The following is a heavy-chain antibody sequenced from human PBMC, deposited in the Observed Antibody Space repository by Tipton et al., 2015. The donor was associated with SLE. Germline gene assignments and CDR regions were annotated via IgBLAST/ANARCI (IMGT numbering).Heavy chain of an antibody. V-gene: IGHV3-49*04. D-gene: IGHD6-13*01. CDR1: GFTFGDYP. CDR3: TRCPYWDPPGVAAAVAGGDFYMDV. Sequence: RSLRLSCIASGFTFGDYPMSWVRQTPGKGLEWVGFVRRTAYGGTSEYAASVRGRFTISRDDSKSIVYLQMNSLKTDDTAVYYCTRCPYWDPPGVAAAVAGGDFYMDVWGKGTTVTVSS. CDR2: VRRTAYGGTS. J-gene: IGHJ6*03.